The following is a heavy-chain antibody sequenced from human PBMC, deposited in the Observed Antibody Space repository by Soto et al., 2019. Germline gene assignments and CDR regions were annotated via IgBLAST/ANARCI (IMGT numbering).Heavy chain of an antibody. CDR2: ISGSGGST. J-gene: IGHJ4*02. Sequence: GSLRLSCAASGFTFSSYAMSWVRQAPGKGLEWVSAISGSGGSTYYADSVKGRFTISRDNSKNTLYLQMNSLRAEDTAVYYCAKDGGLGYCSSTSCYTFDYWGQGTLVTVSS. D-gene: IGHD2-2*02. CDR1: GFTFSSYA. V-gene: IGHV3-23*01. CDR3: AKDGGLGYCSSTSCYTFDY.